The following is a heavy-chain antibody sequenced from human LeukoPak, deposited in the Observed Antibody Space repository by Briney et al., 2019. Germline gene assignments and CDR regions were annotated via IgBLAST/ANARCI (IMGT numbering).Heavy chain of an antibody. CDR2: ISSSSSYI. V-gene: IGHV3-21*01. J-gene: IGHJ6*03. Sequence: GGSLRLSCAASGFTFSSYSMNWVRQAPGKGLEWVSSISSSSSYIYYADSVKGRFTISRDNAKNSLYLQMNSLRAEDTAVYYCARDSSRGYYYYMDVWGKGTTVTVSS. CDR1: GFTFSSYS. CDR3: ARDSSRGYYYYMDV.